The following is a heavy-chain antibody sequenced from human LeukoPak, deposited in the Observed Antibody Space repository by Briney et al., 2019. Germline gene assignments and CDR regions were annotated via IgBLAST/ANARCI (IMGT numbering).Heavy chain of an antibody. Sequence: GGSLRLSCAASGFTFGSYGMQWVRQAPGKGLEWVAFIRYDGSNKYYADSVKGRFTISRDNSKNTLYLQMNNLRAEDTGVYYCAKDQYGNSYHFDYWGQGILVTVSS. CDR1: GFTFGSYG. D-gene: IGHD4-23*01. CDR3: AKDQYGNSYHFDY. J-gene: IGHJ4*02. CDR2: IRYDGSNK. V-gene: IGHV3-30*02.